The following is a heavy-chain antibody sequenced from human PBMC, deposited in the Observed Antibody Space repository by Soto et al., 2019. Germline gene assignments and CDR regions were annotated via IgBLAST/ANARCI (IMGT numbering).Heavy chain of an antibody. CDR3: ATGGGDGSSTRSYYYYYYGMDV. CDR2: FDPEDGET. CDR1: GYTLTELS. Sequence: QVPLVQSGAEVKKPGASVKVSCKVSGYTLTELSMHWVRQAPGKGLEWMGGFDPEDGETIYAQKFQGRVTMTEDTSKDTAYMELSSLRSEDTAVYYCATGGGDGSSTRSYYYYYYGMDVWGQGTTVTVSS. V-gene: IGHV1-24*01. J-gene: IGHJ6*02. D-gene: IGHD2-2*01.